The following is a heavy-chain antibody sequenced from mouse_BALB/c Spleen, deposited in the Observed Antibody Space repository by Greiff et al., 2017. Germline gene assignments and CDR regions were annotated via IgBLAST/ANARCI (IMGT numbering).Heavy chain of an antibody. D-gene: IGHD1-2*01. CDR1: GYTFTDYE. Sequence: VKLMESGAELVRPGASVTLSCKASGYTFTDYEMHWVKQTPVHGLEWIGAIDPETGGTAYNQKFKGKATLTADKSSSTAYMELRSLTSEDSAVYFSTSHYYGYYYAMDNWGQGTSVTASS. CDR3: TSHYYGYYYAMDN. V-gene: IGHV1-15*01. CDR2: IDPETGGT. J-gene: IGHJ4*01.